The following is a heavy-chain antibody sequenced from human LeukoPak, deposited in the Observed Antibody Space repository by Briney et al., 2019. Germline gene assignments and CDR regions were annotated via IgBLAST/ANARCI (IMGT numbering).Heavy chain of an antibody. V-gene: IGHV3-7*01. CDR3: ARPVRYDFWSGHNWFDP. J-gene: IGHJ5*02. D-gene: IGHD3-3*01. Sequence: GGSLRLSCAASGFTFSSYWISWVRQAPGKGLEWVANIKQDGSEKYYVDSVKGRFTISRDNAKNSLYLQMNSLRAEDTAVYYCARPVRYDFWSGHNWFDPWGQGTLVTVSS. CDR2: IKQDGSEK. CDR1: GFTFSSYW.